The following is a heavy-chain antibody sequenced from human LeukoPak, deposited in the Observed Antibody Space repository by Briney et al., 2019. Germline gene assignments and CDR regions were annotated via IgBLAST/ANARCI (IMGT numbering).Heavy chain of an antibody. D-gene: IGHD2-15*01. CDR2: IKQDGSEK. J-gene: IGHJ4*02. V-gene: IGHV3-7*01. CDR1: GFTFSSYW. Sequence: GGSLRLSCAASGFTFSSYWMSWVRQAPGKGLEWVANIKQDGSEKYYVDSVKGRFTISRDNAKNSLYLQMNSLRAEDTAVYYCARGTGYCSGGSCYEYYFDYWGQGTLVAVSS. CDR3: ARGTGYCSGGSCYEYYFDY.